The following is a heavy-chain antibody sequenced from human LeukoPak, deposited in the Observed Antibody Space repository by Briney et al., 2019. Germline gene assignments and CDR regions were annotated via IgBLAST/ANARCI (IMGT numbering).Heavy chain of an antibody. J-gene: IGHJ4*02. Sequence: GGSLRVSCAASGFTFNSYAMSWVRQAPGKGLEWVSSISSSGGTTYYADSVKGRFAISRDNSKNALYLQMNSLRAEDTAVYYCARGGLSSSRHGHWGQGALVTVSS. D-gene: IGHD2/OR15-2a*01. CDR1: GFTFNSYA. CDR3: ARGGLSSSRHGH. V-gene: IGHV3-23*01. CDR2: ISSSGGTT.